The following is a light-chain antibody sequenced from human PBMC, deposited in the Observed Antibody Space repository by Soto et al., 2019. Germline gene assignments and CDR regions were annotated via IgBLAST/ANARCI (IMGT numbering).Light chain of an antibody. CDR3: QSYDPSLRGRV. J-gene: IGLJ7*01. CDR2: GNS. CDR1: SSNIGAGYD. V-gene: IGLV1-40*01. Sequence: QSVLTQPPSVSGAPGQRVTISCTGSSSNIGAGYDVHWYQQLPGTAPKLLIYGNSNRPSGVPDRFSGSKSGTSASLAITGLQAEDDADYSCQSYDPSLRGRVFGGGTQLTVL.